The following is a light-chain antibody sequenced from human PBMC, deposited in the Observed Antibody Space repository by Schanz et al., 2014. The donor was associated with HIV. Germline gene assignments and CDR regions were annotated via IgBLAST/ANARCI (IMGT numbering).Light chain of an antibody. CDR3: QHYGSS. CDR2: GAF. J-gene: IGKJ3*01. Sequence: EIVMTQSPATLYVSPGEGATLSCRASQSISNNLAWYQHKPGQAPRLLIYGAFTRATGIPVRFSGRGSGTDFTLTISRLEPEDFAVYYCQHYGSSFGPGTKVDIK. V-gene: IGKV3-15*01. CDR1: QSISNN.